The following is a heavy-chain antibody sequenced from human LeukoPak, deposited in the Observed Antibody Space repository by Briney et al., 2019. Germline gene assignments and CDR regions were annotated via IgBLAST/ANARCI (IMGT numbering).Heavy chain of an antibody. CDR3: ARSGIAAAGKLFYY. Sequence: GGSLRLSCAASGFTFSSYSMNWVRQAPGKGLEWVSSISSSSSYIYYADSVKGRFTISRDNAKNSLYLQMNSLRAEDTAVYYCARSGIAAAGKLFYYWGQGTLVTVSP. V-gene: IGHV3-21*01. CDR2: ISSSSSYI. CDR1: GFTFSSYS. D-gene: IGHD6-13*01. J-gene: IGHJ4*02.